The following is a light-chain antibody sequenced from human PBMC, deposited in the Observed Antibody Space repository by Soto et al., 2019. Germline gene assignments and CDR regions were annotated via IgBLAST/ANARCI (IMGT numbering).Light chain of an antibody. J-gene: IGKJ5*01. CDR3: QQYDNLLPIT. V-gene: IGKV1-33*01. CDR1: QDIAKN. CDR2: DAS. Sequence: QMTQSPSSLSASVGDRVTITCHASQDIAKNLNWYQQKPGKAPKLLIYDASSLQTGVPSRFSGSGSATQFTFTISSLQSEDIATYYCQQYDNLLPITFGQGTRLEIK.